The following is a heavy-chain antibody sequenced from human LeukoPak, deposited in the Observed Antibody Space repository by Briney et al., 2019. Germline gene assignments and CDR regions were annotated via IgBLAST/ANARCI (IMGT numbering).Heavy chain of an antibody. Sequence: GRSLRLSCAASGFTFSSYEMNWVRQAPGKGLEWVSYISSSGSTKYYADSVKGRFTISRDNAKNSLFLQMNSLRAEDTAVYYCARVLRYCSGGNCYSGGLGYMDVWGKGTTVTISS. CDR3: ARVLRYCSGGNCYSGGLGYMDV. CDR2: ISSSGSTK. J-gene: IGHJ6*03. D-gene: IGHD2-15*01. V-gene: IGHV3-48*03. CDR1: GFTFSSYE.